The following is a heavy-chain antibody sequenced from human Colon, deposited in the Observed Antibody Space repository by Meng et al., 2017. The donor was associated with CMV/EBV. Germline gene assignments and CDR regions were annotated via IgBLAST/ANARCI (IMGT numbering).Heavy chain of an antibody. J-gene: IGHJ4*02. CDR1: GFTFSNYA. Sequence: GGSLRLSCAASGFTFSNYAIHWVRQAPGKGLEWVAVVSYDGRNKQYADSVKGQLTISRDNSRDTVYLQMTDLRADDTATYFCAKDWTQDGLFTFDFWGRGTVVTVSS. CDR3: AKDWTQDGLFTFDF. CDR2: VSYDGRNK. V-gene: IGHV3-30-3*02. D-gene: IGHD1-1*01.